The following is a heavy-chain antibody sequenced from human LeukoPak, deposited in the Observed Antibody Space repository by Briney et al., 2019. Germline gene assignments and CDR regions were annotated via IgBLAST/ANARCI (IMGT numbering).Heavy chain of an antibody. CDR1: GFTFSSYA. V-gene: IGHV3-23*01. D-gene: IGHD6-13*01. CDR2: ISGSGGST. J-gene: IGHJ4*02. Sequence: GGSLRLSCAASGFTFSSYAMSWVRQAPGKGLEWVSAISGSGGSTYYADSVRGRFTISRDNSKNTLYLQMTSLRAEDTAVYYCAKNMWIAPAGSIFDYWGQGTLVTVSS. CDR3: AKNMWIAPAGSIFDY.